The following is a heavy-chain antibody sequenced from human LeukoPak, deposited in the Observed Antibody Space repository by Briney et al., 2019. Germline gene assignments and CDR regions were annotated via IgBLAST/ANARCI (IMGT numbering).Heavy chain of an antibody. CDR1: GFTFSSYA. J-gene: IGHJ6*03. CDR2: ISGSGGST. Sequence: GGSLRLSCAASGFTFSSYAMSWVRQAPGKGLEWVSAISGSGGSTYYADSVKGRFTISRDNSKNTLYLQMNSLRAEDTAVYYCTRHAAEWSYYYYYYMDVWGKGTTVTVSS. CDR3: TRHAAEWSYYYYYYMDV. V-gene: IGHV3-23*01. D-gene: IGHD3-3*01.